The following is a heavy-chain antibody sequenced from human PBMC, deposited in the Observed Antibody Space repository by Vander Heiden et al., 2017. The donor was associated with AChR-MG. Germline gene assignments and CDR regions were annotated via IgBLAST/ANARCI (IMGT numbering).Heavy chain of an antibody. CDR1: GNTLSEIS. CDR2: FDPEDGEA. CDR3: STWEILSAS. J-gene: IGHJ5*02. D-gene: IGHD2-15*01. Sequence: QVQLLQSGAEVKKPGASVKVSCQVSGNTLSEISMHWVRQAPGKGLEWMGGFDPEDGEAVYSQKFQGRITMTEDTSTDTAYMELNSLRSEDTAIYYCSTWEILSASWGQGTLVIVSS. V-gene: IGHV1-24*01.